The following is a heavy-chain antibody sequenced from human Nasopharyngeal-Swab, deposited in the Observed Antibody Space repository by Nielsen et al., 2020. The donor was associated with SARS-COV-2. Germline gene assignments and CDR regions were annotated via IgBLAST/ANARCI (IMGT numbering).Heavy chain of an antibody. Sequence: GESLKISCAASGFTFNNYNFNWVRQAPGQGLEWVSSISRSSSYIYYADSVKGRFTISRDNAKNSLYLQMNSLRAEDTAVYYCERDGLDYDFWSAYFMDVWGQGTTVTVSS. CDR1: GFTFNNYN. V-gene: IGHV3-21*01. CDR3: ERDGLDYDFWSAYFMDV. CDR2: ISRSSSYI. D-gene: IGHD3-3*01. J-gene: IGHJ6*02.